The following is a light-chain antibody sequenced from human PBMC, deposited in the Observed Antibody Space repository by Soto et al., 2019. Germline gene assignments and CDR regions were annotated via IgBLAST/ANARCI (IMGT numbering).Light chain of an antibody. CDR2: SNN. J-gene: IGLJ3*02. CDR1: TSNIGSNT. V-gene: IGLV1-44*01. Sequence: QSVLTQPPSASGTPGQRVTISCSGSTSNIGSNTVDWYQYLPGTAPKLLLYSNNQRPSGVPDRFSASKSGTSASLAISGLQSEDEADYYCAAWDGSLNGWLFGGGTKRTVL. CDR3: AAWDGSLNGWL.